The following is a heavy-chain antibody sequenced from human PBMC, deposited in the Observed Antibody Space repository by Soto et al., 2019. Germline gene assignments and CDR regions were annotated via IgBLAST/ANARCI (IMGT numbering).Heavy chain of an antibody. V-gene: IGHV3-23*01. D-gene: IGHD2-21*01. Sequence: PGGSLRLSCVASGFTFNSHAMSWVRQSPGKGLEWVSGISGSGRTTLYADPVKGRFTVSRDNSKNSLYLQTNSLRAEDTAVYYCAKGGDPWAYNSDYWGQGTLVTVSS. CDR3: AKGGDPWAYNSDY. J-gene: IGHJ4*02. CDR2: ISGSGRTT. CDR1: GFTFNSHA.